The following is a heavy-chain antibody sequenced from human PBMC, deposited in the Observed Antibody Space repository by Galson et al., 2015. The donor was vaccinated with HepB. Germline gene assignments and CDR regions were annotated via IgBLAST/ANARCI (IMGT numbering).Heavy chain of an antibody. D-gene: IGHD3-16*01. J-gene: IGHJ4*02. CDR3: ARGSIWGTSARLYFDS. V-gene: IGHV1-3*01. CDR1: GTNFSSHS. Sequence: SVKVSCKAPGTNFSSHSVHWVRQAPGQRLEYLGWINAGHGNTRYSEKFQGRVSVSRDTSATSVYMGLRGLRSEDTAIYYCARGSIWGTSARLYFDSWGQGTLVTVSS. CDR2: INAGHGNT.